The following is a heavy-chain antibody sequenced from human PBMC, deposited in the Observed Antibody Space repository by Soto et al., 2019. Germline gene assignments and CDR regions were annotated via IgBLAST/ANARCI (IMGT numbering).Heavy chain of an antibody. CDR3: ARDGYGSGSYYIDY. CDR1: GFTFSSYG. CDR2: IWYDGSNK. Sequence: PGGSLRLSCAASGFTFSSYGMHWVRQAPGKGLEWVAVIWYDGSNKYYADSVKGRFTISRDNSKNTLYLQMNSLRAEDTAVYYCARDGYGSGSYYIDYWGQGTLVTXSS. J-gene: IGHJ4*02. D-gene: IGHD3-10*01. V-gene: IGHV3-33*01.